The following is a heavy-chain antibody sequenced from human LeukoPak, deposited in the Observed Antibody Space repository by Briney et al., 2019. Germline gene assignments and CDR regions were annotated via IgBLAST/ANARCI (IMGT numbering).Heavy chain of an antibody. CDR1: GFTFSGYW. CDR2: INSDGNSP. D-gene: IGHD6-13*01. CDR3: ARQGIKAAGPDY. J-gene: IGHJ4*02. V-gene: IGHV3-74*01. Sequence: GGSLRLSCAASGFTFSGYWMHWVRQAPGKGLVWVSRINSDGNSPTYADSVEGRFTISRDNAKNTLYLQMNSLRAEDTAVYYCARQGIKAAGPDYWGQGTLVTVSS.